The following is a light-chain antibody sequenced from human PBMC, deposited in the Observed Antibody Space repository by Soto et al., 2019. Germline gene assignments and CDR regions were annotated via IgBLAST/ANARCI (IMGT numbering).Light chain of an antibody. CDR3: QQRSNWPLT. V-gene: IGKV3-11*01. Sequence: EIVLTQSPATLSLSPGERATLSCRASQSISNYLAWYQQKPGQAPRLLMYDASNRATGIPARFSGSGSGPDFPLIISSLDPEDFAVYYCQQRSNWPLTFGGGPKVEIK. CDR1: QSISNY. J-gene: IGKJ4*01. CDR2: DAS.